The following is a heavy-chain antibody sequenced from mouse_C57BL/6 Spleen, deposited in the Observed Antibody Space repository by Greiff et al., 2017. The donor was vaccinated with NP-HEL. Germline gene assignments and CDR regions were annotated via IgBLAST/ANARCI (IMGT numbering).Heavy chain of an antibody. CDR2: IDPENGDT. Sequence: VQLQQSGAELVRPGASVKLSCTASGFNIKDDYMHWVKQRPEQGLEWIGWIDPENGDTEYASKFQGKATITADTSSNTAYLQLSSLTSEDTAVYYCTTPPFITTVPWFAYWGQGTLVTVSA. CDR3: TTPPFITTVPWFAY. CDR1: GFNIKDDY. D-gene: IGHD1-1*01. V-gene: IGHV14-4*01. J-gene: IGHJ3*01.